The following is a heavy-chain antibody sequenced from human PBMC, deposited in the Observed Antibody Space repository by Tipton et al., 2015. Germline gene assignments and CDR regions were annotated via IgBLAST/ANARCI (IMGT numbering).Heavy chain of an antibody. CDR1: GGTFNNYG. CDR3: ARVSLGDLSSLG. J-gene: IGHJ4*02. CDR2: IIPMFGTA. D-gene: IGHD3-16*02. V-gene: IGHV1-69*18. Sequence: QLVQSGAEVKKPGSSVRVPCKASGGTFNNYGISWVRQAPGQGLEWMGIIIPMFGTANYAQKFQGRVTITADDSTTTANMELSSLRSEDTAVYYCARVSLGDLSSLGWGQGTLVTVSS.